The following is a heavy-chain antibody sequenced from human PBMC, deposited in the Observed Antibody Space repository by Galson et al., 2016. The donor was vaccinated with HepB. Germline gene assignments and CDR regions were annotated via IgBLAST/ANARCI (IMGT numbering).Heavy chain of an antibody. CDR3: ARADRDGAGSYNVY. D-gene: IGHD3-10*01. V-gene: IGHV1-18*01. J-gene: IGHJ4*02. CDR2: ISPSNGHT. Sequence: SVKVSCKASGYTFITYGFTWVRQAPGQGLEWMGWISPSNGHTNYAQILQGRLSLTTDTSTSTAYMEVSSLRSDDTAVYYCARADRDGAGSYNVYWGQGTLVTFSS. CDR1: GYTFITYG.